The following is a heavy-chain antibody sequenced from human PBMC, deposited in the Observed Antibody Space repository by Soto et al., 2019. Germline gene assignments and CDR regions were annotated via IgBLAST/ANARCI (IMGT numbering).Heavy chain of an antibody. Sequence: EVQLLESGGGLVQPGGSLRLSCAASGFTFSSYAMSWVRQAPGKGLEWVSAISGSGGSTYYADSVKGRFTISRDNSKNTLYQQMNSLRAEDTAVYYCAKDRSGVAARPGNWFDPWGQGTLVTVSS. V-gene: IGHV3-23*01. CDR1: GFTFSSYA. CDR2: ISGSGGST. CDR3: AKDRSGVAARPGNWFDP. J-gene: IGHJ5*02. D-gene: IGHD6-6*01.